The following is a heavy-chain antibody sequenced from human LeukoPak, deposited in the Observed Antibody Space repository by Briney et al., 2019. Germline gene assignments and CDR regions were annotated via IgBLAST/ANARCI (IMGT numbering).Heavy chain of an antibody. CDR1: GFTFSSYG. V-gene: IGHV3-33*01. CDR2: IWYDGSNK. D-gene: IGHD1-1*01. CDR3: ASEALEDGAFDI. J-gene: IGHJ3*02. Sequence: GRSLRLSCAASGFTFSSYGMHWVRQAPGKGLEWVAVIWYDGSNKYYADSVKGRFTISRDNSKNTLYLQMNSLRAEDTAVYYCASEALEDGAFDIWGQGTMVTVSS.